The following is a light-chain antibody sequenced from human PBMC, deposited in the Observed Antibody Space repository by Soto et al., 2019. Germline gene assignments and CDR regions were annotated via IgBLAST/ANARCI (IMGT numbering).Light chain of an antibody. CDR3: QQLNSYPIT. J-gene: IGKJ5*01. CDR2: EAS. V-gene: IGKV1-33*01. Sequence: DIQMSQSPSSLSASVGDRGTSTCQASQDISNYVNWYQQKLGKAPKLLIYEASNLETGVPSRCSGSGSGTDFTFTISSLQPEDIETYYCQQLNSYPITFGQGTRLEIK. CDR1: QDISNY.